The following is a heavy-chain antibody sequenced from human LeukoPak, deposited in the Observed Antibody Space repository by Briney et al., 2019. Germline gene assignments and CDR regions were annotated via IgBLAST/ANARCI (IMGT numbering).Heavy chain of an antibody. CDR1: GGSFSGYY. Sequence: KSSETLSLTCAVYGGSFSGYYWSWIRQHPGKGLEWIGYIYYSGSTYYNPSLKSRVTISVDTSKNQFSLKLGSVTAADTAVYYCARTHSSGYYHFDYWGQGTLVTVSS. V-gene: IGHV4-31*11. J-gene: IGHJ4*02. CDR2: IYYSGST. CDR3: ARTHSSGYYHFDY. D-gene: IGHD3-22*01.